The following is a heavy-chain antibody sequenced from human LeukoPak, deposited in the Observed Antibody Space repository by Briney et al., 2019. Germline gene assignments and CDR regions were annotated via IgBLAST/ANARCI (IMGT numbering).Heavy chain of an antibody. CDR3: ARGGITDYGDYSSFDY. J-gene: IGHJ4*02. CDR2: ISTGGGT. V-gene: IGHV3-66*01. Sequence: GGSLTLSCVASGFSVSNYYMCWVRHAPGQGLEWVSVISTGGGTAYAYYVTRRFTFSRDNSKNTLFLQMNSLRAEDTGVYYCARGGITDYGDYSSFDYWGQGTLLTVSS. D-gene: IGHD4-17*01. CDR1: GFSVSNYY.